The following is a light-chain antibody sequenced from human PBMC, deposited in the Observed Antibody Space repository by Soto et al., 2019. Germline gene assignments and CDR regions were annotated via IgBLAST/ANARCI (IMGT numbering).Light chain of an antibody. CDR3: QSYDTSLSGWVI. V-gene: IGLV1-44*01. CDR1: GSNIGSHT. J-gene: IGLJ2*01. Sequence: QSVLTQPPSASGTPGQRVTISCSGSGSNIGSHTVSWYQQLPGTAPNLLISGNNNRPSGVPARFSGSKSGTSASLVITGLQAEDEADYYCQSYDTSLSGWVIFGGGTKLTVL. CDR2: GNN.